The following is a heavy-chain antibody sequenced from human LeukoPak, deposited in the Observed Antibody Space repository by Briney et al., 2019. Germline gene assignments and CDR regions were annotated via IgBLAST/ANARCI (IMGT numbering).Heavy chain of an antibody. J-gene: IGHJ6*02. CDR1: GFXFSDYY. V-gene: IGHV3-11*05. D-gene: IGHD2-8*01. Sequence: GGSLRLSCAASGFXFSDYYMSWIRQAPGKGLEWVSYISSSSSYTNYADSVKGRFTISRDNAKNSLYLQMNSLRAEDTAVYYCARGGNGASYYYYGMDVWGQGTTVTVSS. CDR3: ARGGNGASYYYYGMDV. CDR2: ISSSSSYT.